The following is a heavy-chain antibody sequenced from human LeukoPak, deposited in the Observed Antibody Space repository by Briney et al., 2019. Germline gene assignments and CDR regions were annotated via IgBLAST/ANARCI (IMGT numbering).Heavy chain of an antibody. CDR1: GFTFSSYA. CDR3: AKEYTKYDCSSTSCYTLVYFQH. D-gene: IGHD2-2*02. J-gene: IGHJ1*01. Sequence: PGGSLRLSCAASGFTFSSYAMSWVRQAPGKGLEWVSAISGSGGSTYYADSVKGRFTISRDNSKNTLYLQMNSLRAEDTAVYYCAKEYTKYDCSSTSCYTLVYFQHWGQGTQVTVSS. V-gene: IGHV3-23*01. CDR2: ISGSGGST.